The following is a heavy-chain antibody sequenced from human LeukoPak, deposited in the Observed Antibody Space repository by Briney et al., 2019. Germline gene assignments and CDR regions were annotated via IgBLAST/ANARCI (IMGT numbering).Heavy chain of an antibody. Sequence: ASVKVSCKASGYTFTGYYLHWVRQAPGQRLEWMGWIHPNSGDTNFAQRFQGRVTMTRDTSISTAYMELTSLRSDDTAVYYCARDDGRGYSGYDYFLDYWGQGTLVTVSS. V-gene: IGHV1-2*02. D-gene: IGHD5-12*01. CDR2: IHPNSGDT. CDR1: GYTFTGYY. CDR3: ARDDGRGYSGYDYFLDY. J-gene: IGHJ4*02.